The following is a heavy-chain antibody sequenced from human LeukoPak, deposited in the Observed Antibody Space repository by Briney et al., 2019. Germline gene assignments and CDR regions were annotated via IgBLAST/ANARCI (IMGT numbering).Heavy chain of an antibody. CDR3: ARQYYDSSGPPSEFDY. D-gene: IGHD3-22*01. CDR2: IYYSGST. Sequence: SETLSLTCTVSGGSISSSSYYWGWIRQPPGKGLEWIGNIYYSGSTYYNPSLKSRVTISVDTSKNQFSLKLTSVTAADTAVYYCARQYYDSSGPPSEFDYWGQGTLVTVSS. V-gene: IGHV4-39*01. CDR1: GGSISSSSYY. J-gene: IGHJ4*02.